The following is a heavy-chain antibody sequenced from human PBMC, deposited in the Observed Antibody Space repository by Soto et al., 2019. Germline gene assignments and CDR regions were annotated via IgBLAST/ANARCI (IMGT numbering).Heavy chain of an antibody. V-gene: IGHV1-8*01. Sequence: ASVKVSCKASGYTFTRYNINWAREATGQGLEWMGWMNPNSGNTGYAQKFQGRVIMTRNTSISTAYMELSSLRSEDTAVYYCAAGSSTSPWGMDVRRQGTTVTVSS. J-gene: IGHJ6*02. CDR2: MNPNSGNT. CDR1: GYTFTRYN. D-gene: IGHD2-2*01. CDR3: AAGSSTSPWGMDV.